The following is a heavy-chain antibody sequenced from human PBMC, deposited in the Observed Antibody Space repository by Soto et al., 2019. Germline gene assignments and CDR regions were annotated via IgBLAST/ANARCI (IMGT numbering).Heavy chain of an antibody. J-gene: IGHJ4*02. CDR1: GGTFSSYA. D-gene: IGHD6-19*01. Sequence: ASVKVSCKASGGTFSSYAISWVRQAPGQGLEWMGGIIPIFGTANYAQKFQGRVTITADESTSTAYMELSSLRSEDTAVYYCAGAGYSSGWTNFDYWGQGTLVTVSS. CDR3: AGAGYSSGWTNFDY. V-gene: IGHV1-69*13. CDR2: IIPIFGTA.